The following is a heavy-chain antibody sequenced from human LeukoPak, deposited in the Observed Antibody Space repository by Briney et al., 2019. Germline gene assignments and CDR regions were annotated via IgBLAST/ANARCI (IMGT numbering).Heavy chain of an antibody. CDR3: ARNPVGTVAGLLDY. D-gene: IGHD6-19*01. CDR1: GYTFTSYD. Sequence: ASVKVSCKASGYTFTSYDINWVRQATGQGLEWMGWMNPNSGNTGYAQKFQGRVTMTRNTSISTAYMELSSLRSEDTAVYYCARNPVGTVAGLLDYWGQGTLVTVSS. V-gene: IGHV1-8*01. J-gene: IGHJ4*02. CDR2: MNPNSGNT.